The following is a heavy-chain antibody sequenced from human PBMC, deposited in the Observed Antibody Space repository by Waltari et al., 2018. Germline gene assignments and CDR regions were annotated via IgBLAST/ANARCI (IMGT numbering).Heavy chain of an antibody. D-gene: IGHD3-10*01. CDR1: GYTLTELS. J-gene: IGHJ4*02. CDR3: ATDIFSYYYGGAKPGVQDY. Sequence: QVQLVQSGAEVKKPGASVKVSCKVSGYTLTELSMHWVRQAPGKGLEWMGGFDPEDGETIYARKFQGRVTMTEDTSTDTAYMELSSLRSEDTAVYYCATDIFSYYYGGAKPGVQDYWGQGTLVTVSS. CDR2: FDPEDGET. V-gene: IGHV1-24*01.